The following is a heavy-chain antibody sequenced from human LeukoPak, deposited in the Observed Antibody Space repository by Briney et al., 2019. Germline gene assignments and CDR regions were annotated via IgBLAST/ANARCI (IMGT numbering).Heavy chain of an antibody. CDR2: ISSSGSTI. CDR1: GFTFSDYY. CDR3: ARVPAAKYYFDY. D-gene: IGHD2-2*01. J-gene: IGHJ4*02. V-gene: IGHV3-11*01. Sequence: GGSLRLSCAASGFTFSDYYMSWIRQAPGKGLEWVSYISSSGSTIYYADSAKGRFTISRDNAKNSLYLQMNSLRAEDTAVYYCARVPAAKYYFDYWGQGTLVTVSS.